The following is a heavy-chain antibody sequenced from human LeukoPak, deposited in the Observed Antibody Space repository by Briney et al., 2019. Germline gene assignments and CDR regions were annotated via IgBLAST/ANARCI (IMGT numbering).Heavy chain of an antibody. CDR1: GFTFDDYA. CDR3: AKEDYSSSWYALDY. J-gene: IGHJ4*02. Sequence: PGGSLRLSCAASGFTFDDYAIYWVRQGPGKGLEWVSLISGDGGSIYYADSVKGRFTISRDNSKNSLHLQMNSLRTEDTALYYCAKEDYSSSWYALDYWGQGTLVTVSS. CDR2: ISGDGGSI. D-gene: IGHD6-13*01. V-gene: IGHV3-43*02.